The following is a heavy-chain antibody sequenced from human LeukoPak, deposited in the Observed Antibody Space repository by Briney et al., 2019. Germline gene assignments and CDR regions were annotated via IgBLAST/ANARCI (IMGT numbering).Heavy chain of an antibody. Sequence: ASVKVSCKASGYTFTDYYMHWVRQAPGQGLEWMGWINPKSGGTKYAQKFQGGVTMTRDTSISTAYMELSRLRSDDTAVYYCARDLVRYGSGSYYRSFDYWGQGTLVTVSS. CDR3: ARDLVRYGSGSYYRSFDY. J-gene: IGHJ4*02. CDR1: GYTFTDYY. V-gene: IGHV1-2*02. D-gene: IGHD3-10*01. CDR2: INPKSGGT.